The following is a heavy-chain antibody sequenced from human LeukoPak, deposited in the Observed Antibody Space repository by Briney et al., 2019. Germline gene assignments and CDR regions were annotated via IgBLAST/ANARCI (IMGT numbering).Heavy chain of an antibody. Sequence: PSQTLSLTCAISGDSVSSNSAAWNWIRQSPSRGLEWLGRTYYRSKWFINYAPFVKSRIIINPDTPKNQVSLQLNSVTPEDTAVYYCTRSACSSGRCPGFDNWGQGTLVTVSS. D-gene: IGHD6-19*01. CDR3: TRSACSSGRCPGFDN. CDR1: GDSVSSNSAA. J-gene: IGHJ4*02. V-gene: IGHV6-1*01. CDR2: TYYRSKWFI.